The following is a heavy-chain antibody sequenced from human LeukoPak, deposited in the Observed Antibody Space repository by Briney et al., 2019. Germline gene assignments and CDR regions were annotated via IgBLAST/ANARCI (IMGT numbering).Heavy chain of an antibody. Sequence: PSETLSLTCTVSGASISTYFWSRIRQPPGEGLEWIGYVFHSGSTNYNPSLKSRVTISLDTSKTQFSLRLTSVTAADTAVYYCATQLGGTTFHWGQGTLVTVSS. CDR2: VFHSGST. D-gene: IGHD1-1*01. J-gene: IGHJ4*02. CDR3: ATQLGGTTFH. CDR1: GASISTYF. V-gene: IGHV4-59*01.